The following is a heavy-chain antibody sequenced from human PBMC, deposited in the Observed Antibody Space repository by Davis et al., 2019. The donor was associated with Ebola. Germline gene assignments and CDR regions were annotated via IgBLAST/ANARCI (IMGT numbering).Heavy chain of an antibody. Sequence: SGPTLVKPTQTLTLTCTFSGFSLSTSGVGVGWIRQPPGKALEWLALIYWDDDKRYSPSLKSRLTITKDTSKNQVVLTMTNMDPVDTATYYCAHSRVGITYYDILTGYYPLDAFDIWGQGTMVTVSS. D-gene: IGHD3-9*01. CDR1: GFSLSTSGVG. J-gene: IGHJ3*02. CDR2: IYWDDDK. V-gene: IGHV2-5*02. CDR3: AHSRVGITYYDILTGYYPLDAFDI.